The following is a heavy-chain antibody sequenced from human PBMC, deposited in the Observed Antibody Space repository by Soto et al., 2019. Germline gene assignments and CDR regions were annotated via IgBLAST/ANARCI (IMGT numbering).Heavy chain of an antibody. V-gene: IGHV1-8*01. D-gene: IGHD1-26*01. CDR3: ARDRWGATSAFDI. CDR1: VYTFTSYV. CDR2: MNPNSGNT. Sequence: ASVKVSGKASVYTFTSYVINWVRQATGQGFEWMGWMNPNSGNTGYAQKFQGRVTMTRDTSITTAYMELSSLRSEDTAVYYCARDRWGATSAFDIWGQGTMVTVSS. J-gene: IGHJ3*02.